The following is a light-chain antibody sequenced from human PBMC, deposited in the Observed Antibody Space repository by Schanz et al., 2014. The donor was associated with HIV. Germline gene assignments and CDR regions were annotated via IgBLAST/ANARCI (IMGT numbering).Light chain of an antibody. Sequence: DIQMPQSPSSLSASVGDRVTITCQASQDISNYLNWYQQKPGKAPKLLIYAGSRLQSGVPSRFSGSGSGTDFTLTISSLQPEDFATYYCQQSYSTPHTFGQGTKLEIK. J-gene: IGKJ2*01. V-gene: IGKV1-39*01. CDR2: AGS. CDR3: QQSYSTPHT. CDR1: QDISNY.